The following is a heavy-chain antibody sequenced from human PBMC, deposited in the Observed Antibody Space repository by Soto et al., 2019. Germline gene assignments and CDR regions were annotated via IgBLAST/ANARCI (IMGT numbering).Heavy chain of an antibody. J-gene: IGHJ6*02. CDR1: GGSISSGGYY. CDR2: IYYSGST. V-gene: IGHV4-31*03. Sequence: QVQLQESGPGLVKPSQTLSLTCTVSGGSISSGGYYWSWIRKHPGKGLEWIGYIYYSGSTYYNPSLKIRVTISVDTSKDQFSLKLSSVTAADTAVYYCARDFTDSSGPTLGMGVWGQGTTVTVSS. CDR3: ARDFTDSSGPTLGMGV. D-gene: IGHD6-19*01.